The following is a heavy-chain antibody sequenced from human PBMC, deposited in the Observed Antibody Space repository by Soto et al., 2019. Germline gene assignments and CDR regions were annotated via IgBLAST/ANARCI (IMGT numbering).Heavy chain of an antibody. CDR1: GGTFSSYA. V-gene: IGHV1-69*13. J-gene: IGHJ4*02. D-gene: IGHD4-17*01. CDR3: ARHRVSGGDRDY. CDR2: IIPYYGTA. Sequence: SVKVSCKASGGTFSSYAISWVRQAPGQGLEWMGGIIPYYGTANYAQKLQGRVTMTADASTSTAYMELRSLRSDDTAVYYCARHRVSGGDRDYWGQGTLVTVSS.